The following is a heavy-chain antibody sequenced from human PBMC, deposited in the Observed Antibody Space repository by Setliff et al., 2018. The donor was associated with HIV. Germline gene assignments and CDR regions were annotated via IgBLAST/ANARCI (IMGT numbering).Heavy chain of an antibody. CDR3: ARESKDGYFYYYYMDV. Sequence: GETLRLSCTASGFTFISSSMNWVRQGPGKGLERVSYISSSSSTIYYEDSVKGRFTISRDNAKNSLYLQMNSLIAADTAAYYCARESKDGYFYYYYMDVWGKGTTVTVSS. V-gene: IGHV3-48*01. CDR2: ISSSSSTI. D-gene: IGHD4-4*01. J-gene: IGHJ6*03. CDR1: GFTFISSS.